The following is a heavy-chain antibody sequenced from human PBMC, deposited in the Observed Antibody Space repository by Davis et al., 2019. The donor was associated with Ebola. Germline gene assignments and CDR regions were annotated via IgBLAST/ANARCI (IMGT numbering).Heavy chain of an antibody. J-gene: IGHJ6*03. D-gene: IGHD6-13*01. V-gene: IGHV3-7*01. CDR3: ARSQARAAAGTGYYYYYYYMDV. Sequence: GESLKISCAASGFTFSSYWMSWVRQAPGKGLEWVANIKQDGSEKYYADSVKGRFTISRDNSKNTLYLQMNSLRAEDTAVYYCARSQARAAAGTGYYYYYYYMDVWGKGTTVTVSS. CDR1: GFTFSSYW. CDR2: IKQDGSEK.